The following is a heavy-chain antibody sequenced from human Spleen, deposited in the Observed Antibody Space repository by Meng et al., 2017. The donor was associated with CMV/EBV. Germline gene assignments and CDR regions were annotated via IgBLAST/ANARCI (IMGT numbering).Heavy chain of an antibody. CDR1: GGSFSGYY. D-gene: IGHD3-10*01. V-gene: IGHV4-34*01. J-gene: IGHJ4*02. CDR2: INHSGST. Sequence: QVQLQQWGAGLLKPSETLSLTCAVYGGSFSGYYWSWIRQPPGKGLEWIGEINHSGSTNYNPSLKSRVTISVDTSKNQFSLKLSSVTAADTAVYYCAGASLGTMVRGVPGDWGQGTLVTVSS. CDR3: AGASLGTMVRGVPGD.